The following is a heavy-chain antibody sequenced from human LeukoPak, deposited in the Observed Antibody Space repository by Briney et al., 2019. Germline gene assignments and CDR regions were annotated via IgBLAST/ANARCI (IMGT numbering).Heavy chain of an antibody. J-gene: IGHJ4*02. Sequence: PGGSLRLSCAASGFTFNTYAMTWGRQAPGMGLEWVSGISGSDGSTYYVDSVKGRFTISRDNSKNTLYLQMNSLRAEDTAVYYCAKLACTSTSCYANFWGQGTLVTVSS. CDR2: ISGSDGST. D-gene: IGHD2-2*01. V-gene: IGHV3-23*01. CDR1: GFTFNTYA. CDR3: AKLACTSTSCYANF.